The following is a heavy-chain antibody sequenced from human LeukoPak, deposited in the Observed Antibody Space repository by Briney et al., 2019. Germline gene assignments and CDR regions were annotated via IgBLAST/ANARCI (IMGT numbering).Heavy chain of an antibody. Sequence: TWETLSLTCAVYGGSFSSYYWSWIRQPPGKGLEWIGYIYYSGSTNYNPSLKSRVTISVDTSKNQFSLKLSSVTAADTAVYYCARVTRYCSGGSCYPEFDYWGQGTLVTVSS. CDR3: ARVTRYCSGGSCYPEFDY. CDR1: GGSFSSYY. J-gene: IGHJ4*02. V-gene: IGHV4-59*01. D-gene: IGHD2-15*01. CDR2: IYYSGST.